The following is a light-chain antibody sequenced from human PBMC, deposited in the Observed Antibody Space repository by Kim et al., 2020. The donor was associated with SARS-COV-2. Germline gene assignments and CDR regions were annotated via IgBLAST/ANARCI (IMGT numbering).Light chain of an antibody. V-gene: IGKV3-11*01. CDR1: QSVSSY. CDR2: DAS. CDR3: QQRSDWPPA. Sequence: LSPGDRATLSCRASQSVSSYLAWYQQKPSQAPRLLIYDASNRAPGIPARFSGSGSGTDFTLTINSLEPEDFAVYYCQQRSDWPPAFGGGTKVDIK. J-gene: IGKJ4*01.